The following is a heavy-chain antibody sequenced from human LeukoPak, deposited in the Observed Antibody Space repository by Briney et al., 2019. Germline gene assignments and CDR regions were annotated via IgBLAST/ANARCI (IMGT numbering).Heavy chain of an antibody. CDR1: GGSFSGYY. CDR3: ARRSIVVVPAAIEIRDYFDY. CDR2: INHSGST. D-gene: IGHD2-2*02. V-gene: IGHV4-34*01. J-gene: IGHJ4*02. Sequence: SETLSLTCAVYGGSFSGYYWSWIRQPPGKGLEWIGEINHSGSTNYNPSLKSRVTISVDTSKNQFSLKLSSVTAADTAVYYCARRSIVVVPAAIEIRDYFDYWGQGTLVTVSS.